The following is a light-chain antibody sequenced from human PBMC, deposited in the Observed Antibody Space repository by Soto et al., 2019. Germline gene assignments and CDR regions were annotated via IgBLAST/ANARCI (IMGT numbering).Light chain of an antibody. J-gene: IGKJ5*01. CDR3: HHYETPPT. CDR1: QNINNY. V-gene: IGKV1-33*01. Sequence: DIQMTQSPSSLSASVGDRVTITCQGSQNINNYLNWYQQKPARAPKLLIYDASNLESGVPSRFGESGYGTDFPCTISRLQPEVFATYYCHHYETPPTFGQGTRVEIK. CDR2: DAS.